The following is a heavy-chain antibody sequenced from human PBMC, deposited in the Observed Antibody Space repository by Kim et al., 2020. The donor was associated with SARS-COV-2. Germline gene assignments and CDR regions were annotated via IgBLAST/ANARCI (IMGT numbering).Heavy chain of an antibody. CDR3: ARVGMGSTFFDS. D-gene: IGHD1-26*01. Sequence: TNYNPSLKSRVTISVDTSKKQVSMRLNSVTAADTAVFYCARVGMGSTFFDSWGQGTLVTVSS. J-gene: IGHJ4*02. CDR2: T. V-gene: IGHV4-59*12.